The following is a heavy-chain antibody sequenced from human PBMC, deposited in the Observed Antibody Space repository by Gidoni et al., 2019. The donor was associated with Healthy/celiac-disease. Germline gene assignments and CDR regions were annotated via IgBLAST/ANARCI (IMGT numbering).Heavy chain of an antibody. CDR2: INPSGGST. J-gene: IGHJ4*02. CDR1: GYTFTSYY. Sequence: QVQLVQSGAAVKKPGASVKVSCKASGYTFTSYYMHWVRQAPGQGLEWMGIINPSGGSTSYAQKFQGRVTMTRDTSTSTVYMELSSLRSEDTAVYYCARVSSGYSSGWSLDYWGQGTLVTVSS. V-gene: IGHV1-46*01. CDR3: ARVSSGYSSGWSLDY. D-gene: IGHD6-19*01.